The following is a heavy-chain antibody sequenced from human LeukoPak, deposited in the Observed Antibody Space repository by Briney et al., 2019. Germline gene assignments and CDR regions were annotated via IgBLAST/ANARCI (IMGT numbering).Heavy chain of an antibody. V-gene: IGHV3-21*01. J-gene: IGHJ6*02. Sequence: GSLRLSCAASGFTFSSYAMNWVRQAPGKGLEWVSSISSSSSYIYYADSVKGRFTISRNNAKNSLYLQMNSLRAEDTAVYYCARGADILTGYPAYGMDVWGQGTTVTVSS. D-gene: IGHD3-9*01. CDR2: ISSSSSYI. CDR1: GFTFSSYA. CDR3: ARGADILTGYPAYGMDV.